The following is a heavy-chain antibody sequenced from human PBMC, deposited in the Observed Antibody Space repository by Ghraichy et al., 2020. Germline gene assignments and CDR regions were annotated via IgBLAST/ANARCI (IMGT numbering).Heavy chain of an antibody. D-gene: IGHD2-2*01. Sequence: SCAASGFTFSSYAMSWVRQAPGKGLEWVSTISGSGDSTYYADSVKGRFTISRDKSKNTLYLQMNSMRAEDTAIYYCAKDRAAAPYYFNFWGQGTLVTVSS. CDR2: ISGSGDST. V-gene: IGHV3-23*01. CDR1: GFTFSSYA. CDR3: AKDRAAAPYYFNF. J-gene: IGHJ4*02.